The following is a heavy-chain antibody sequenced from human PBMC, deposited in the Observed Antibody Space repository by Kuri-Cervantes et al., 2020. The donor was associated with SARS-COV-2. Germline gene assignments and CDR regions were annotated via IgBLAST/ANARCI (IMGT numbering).Heavy chain of an antibody. CDR3: ARDPNANHNNWFDP. V-gene: IGHV4-59*01. J-gene: IGHJ5*02. D-gene: IGHD4/OR15-4a*01. Sequence: SETLSLTCTVSGGSISSYYWSWIRQPAGKGLEWIGYIYYSGSTNYNPSLKSRVTTSVDTSKNQFSLKLSSVTAADTAVYYCARDPNANHNNWFDPWGQGTLVTVSS. CDR2: IYYSGST. CDR1: GGSISSYY.